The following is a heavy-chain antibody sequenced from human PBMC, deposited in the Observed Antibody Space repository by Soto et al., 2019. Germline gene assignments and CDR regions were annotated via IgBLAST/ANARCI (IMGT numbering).Heavy chain of an antibody. CDR2: INPNSGGT. CDR3: ARDGGYVRFYYYYGMDV. Sequence: GASVKVSCKASGYTFTGYYMHWVRQAPGQGLERMGWINPNSGGTNYAQKFQGRVTMTRDTSISTAYMELSRLRSDDTAVYYCARDGGYVRFYYYYGMDVWGQGTTVTVSS. CDR1: GYTFTGYY. D-gene: IGHD5-12*01. J-gene: IGHJ6*02. V-gene: IGHV1-2*02.